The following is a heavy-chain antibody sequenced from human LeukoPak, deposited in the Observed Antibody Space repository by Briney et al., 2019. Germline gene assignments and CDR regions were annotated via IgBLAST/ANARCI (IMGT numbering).Heavy chain of an antibody. D-gene: IGHD3-22*01. CDR2: VSGSGGSS. CDR1: GFTFSTYA. V-gene: IGHV3-23*01. Sequence: GSPRLSCAASGFTFSTYAMSWVRQAPGKGLEWVSTVSGSGGSSDYADSVKGRFTISRDNSENTLYLQMNRLRAEDTAVYYCAKGMGDGTGYYTFDYWGQGTLVTVSS. J-gene: IGHJ4*02. CDR3: AKGMGDGTGYYTFDY.